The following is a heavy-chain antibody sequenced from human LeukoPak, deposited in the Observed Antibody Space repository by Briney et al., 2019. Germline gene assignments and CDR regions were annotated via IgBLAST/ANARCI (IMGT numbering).Heavy chain of an antibody. Sequence: KPSETLSLTCTVSGGSIRNGDYFWSWIRQPPGKGLEWIGYIYYSGNAYYNPSLKSRVAISVDTSKNHFSLKLNSVTAADTAVYFCARDNHCRSTSDSIYFDYWGQGIPVTVSA. D-gene: IGHD1-14*01. V-gene: IGHV4-30-4*08. J-gene: IGHJ4*02. CDR3: ARDNHCRSTSDSIYFDY. CDR2: IYYSGNA. CDR1: GGSIRNGDYF.